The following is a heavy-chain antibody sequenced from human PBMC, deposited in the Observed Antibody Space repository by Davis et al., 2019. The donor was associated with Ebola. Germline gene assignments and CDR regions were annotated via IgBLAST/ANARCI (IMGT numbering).Heavy chain of an antibody. V-gene: IGHV4-34*01. Sequence: MPGGSLRLSCAVYGGSLRGHYWSWFRQPPGKGLEWIGEINHSGTTNYDPSLKSRVTISVDTSKNQFSLKVTSVTAADTAVYYCARGFVWFGELSRRGVNDYWGQGTLVTVSS. CDR3: ARGFVWFGELSRRGVNDY. J-gene: IGHJ4*02. CDR2: INHSGTT. D-gene: IGHD3-10*01. CDR1: GGSLRGHY.